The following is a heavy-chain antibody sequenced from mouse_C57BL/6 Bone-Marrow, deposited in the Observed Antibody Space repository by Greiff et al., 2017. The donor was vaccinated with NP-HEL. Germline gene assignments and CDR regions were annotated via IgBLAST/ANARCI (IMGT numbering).Heavy chain of an antibody. CDR1: GFNIKDDY. Sequence: DVQLVESGAELVRPGASVKLSCTASGFNIKDDYMHWVKQRPEQGLEWIGWIDPENGDTEYASKFQGKATITADTSSNTAYLQLSSLTSEDTAVYYCTTWLLSWFAYWGQGTLVTVSA. V-gene: IGHV14-4*01. J-gene: IGHJ3*01. D-gene: IGHD2-3*01. CDR3: TTWLLSWFAY. CDR2: IDPENGDT.